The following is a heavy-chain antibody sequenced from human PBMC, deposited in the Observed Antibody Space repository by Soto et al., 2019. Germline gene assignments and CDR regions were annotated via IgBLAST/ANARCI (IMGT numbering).Heavy chain of an antibody. Sequence: PSETLSLTCTVSGGSISSSSYYWGWIRQPPGKGLEWIGSIYYSGSTYYNPSLKSRVTISVDTSKNQFSLKLSSVTAADTAVYYCAIGSSGWYDWFDPWGQGTLVIVSS. J-gene: IGHJ5*02. CDR1: GGSISSSSYY. V-gene: IGHV4-39*01. CDR3: AIGSSGWYDWFDP. D-gene: IGHD6-19*01. CDR2: IYYSGST.